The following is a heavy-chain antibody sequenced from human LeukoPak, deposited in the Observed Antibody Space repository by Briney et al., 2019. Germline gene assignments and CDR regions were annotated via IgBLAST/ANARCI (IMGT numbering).Heavy chain of an antibody. CDR2: INSDGSST. CDR3: ARDSVRSSSWYFPSDY. Sequence: PGGSLRLSCAASGFTFSSYWMHWFRQAPGKGLVWVSRINSDGSSTSYADSVKGRFTISRDNAKNTLYLQMNSLRAEDTAVYYCARDSVRSSSWYFPSDYWGQGTLVTVSS. V-gene: IGHV3-74*01. J-gene: IGHJ4*02. D-gene: IGHD6-13*01. CDR1: GFTFSSYW.